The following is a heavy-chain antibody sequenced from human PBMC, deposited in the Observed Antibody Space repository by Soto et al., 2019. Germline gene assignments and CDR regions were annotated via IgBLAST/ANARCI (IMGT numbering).Heavy chain of an antibody. CDR3: ARHLRLYDSGSYYYFDY. D-gene: IGHD3-10*01. J-gene: IGHJ4*02. CDR1: GGSTSGSNYY. V-gene: IGHV4-39*01. CDR2: VYYSGST. Sequence: SETLSLTCNVSGGSTSGSNYYWGWIRPPPGKGLGWIGTVYYSGSTFYNPSLQSRVTISVDTSKNQFSLKLSSVTAADTAVYYCARHLRLYDSGSYYYFDYWGQGTPVTVSS.